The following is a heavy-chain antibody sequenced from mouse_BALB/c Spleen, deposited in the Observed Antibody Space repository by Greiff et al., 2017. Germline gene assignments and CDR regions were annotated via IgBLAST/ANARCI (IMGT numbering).Heavy chain of an antibody. D-gene: IGHD1-1*01. CDR2: ISYSGST. V-gene: IGHV3-8*02. J-gene: IGHJ2*01. CDR3: ARSTYYYGSSLVYFDY. CDR1: GDSITSGY. Sequence: EVKLVESGPSLVKPSQTLSLTCSVTGDSITSGYWNWIRKFPGNKLEYMGYISYSGSTYYNPSLKSRISITRDTSKNQYYLQLNSVTTEDTATYYCARSTYYYGSSLVYFDYWGQGTTLTVSS.